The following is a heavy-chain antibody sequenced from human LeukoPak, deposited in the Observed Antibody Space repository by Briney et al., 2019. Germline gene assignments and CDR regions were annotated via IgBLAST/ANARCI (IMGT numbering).Heavy chain of an antibody. J-gene: IGHJ4*02. CDR1: GYTFTSYA. D-gene: IGHD3-10*01. Sequence: ASVKVSCKASGYTFTSYAMHWVRQAPGQRLEWMGWINAGNGNTKYSQKFQGRVTITRDTSASTAYMELSSLRSEDTAVYYCARDSLSYYYGSGSSQYFDYWSQGTLVTVSS. CDR2: INAGNGNT. V-gene: IGHV1-3*01. CDR3: ARDSLSYYYGSGSSQYFDY.